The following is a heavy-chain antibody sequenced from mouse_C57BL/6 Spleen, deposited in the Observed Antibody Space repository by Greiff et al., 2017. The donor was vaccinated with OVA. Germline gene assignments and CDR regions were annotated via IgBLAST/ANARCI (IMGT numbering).Heavy chain of an antibody. CDR2: ISYSGST. Sequence: VQLKESGPGLAKPSQTLSLTCSVTGYSITSDYWNWIRKFPGNKLEYMGYISYSGSTYYNPSLKSRISITRDTSKNQYYLQLNAVTTEDSATYDCALRRTEYYFDYWGQGTTLTVSS. J-gene: IGHJ2*01. CDR1: GYSITSDY. V-gene: IGHV3-8*01. CDR3: ALRRTEYYFDY.